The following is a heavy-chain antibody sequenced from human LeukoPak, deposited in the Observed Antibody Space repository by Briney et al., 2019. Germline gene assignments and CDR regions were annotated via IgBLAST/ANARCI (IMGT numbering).Heavy chain of an antibody. V-gene: IGHV1-69*13. D-gene: IGHD6-13*01. CDR1: GGTFSSYA. J-gene: IGHJ5*02. CDR2: IIPIFGTA. CDR3: ARAGYNTNWPLRWFDP. Sequence: SVKVSCKASGGTFSSYAISWVRQAPGQGLEWMGGIIPIFGTANYAQKFQGRVTITADESTSTAYMELSSLRSEDTAVYYCARAGYNTNWPLRWFDPWGQGTLVTVSS.